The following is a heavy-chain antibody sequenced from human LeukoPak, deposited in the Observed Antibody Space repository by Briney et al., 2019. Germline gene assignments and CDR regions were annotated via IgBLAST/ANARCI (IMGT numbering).Heavy chain of an antibody. V-gene: IGHV4-39*07. CDR1: GGSISSGGYY. D-gene: IGHD1-7*01. J-gene: IGHJ6*02. CDR3: ARTAGSNWNYDGYYYGMDV. Sequence: SETLSLTCTVSGGSISSGGYYWSWIRQPPGKGLEWIGEINHSGSTNYNPSLKSRVTISVDTSKNQFSLKLSSVTAADTAVYYCARTAGSNWNYDGYYYGMDVWGQGTTVTVSS. CDR2: INHSGST.